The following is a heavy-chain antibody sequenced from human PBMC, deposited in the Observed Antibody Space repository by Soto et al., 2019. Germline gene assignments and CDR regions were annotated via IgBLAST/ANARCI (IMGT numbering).Heavy chain of an antibody. CDR2: IKQDGSEK. J-gene: IGHJ3*02. V-gene: IGHV3-7*01. Sequence: GGSLRLSCAASGFTFSSYWMSWVRQAPGKGLEWVANIKQDGSEKYYVDSVKGRFTISRDNAKNSLYLQMNSLRAEDTAVYYCAREKRITIFGVTTRDAFDIWGQGTMVTVSS. CDR3: AREKRITIFGVTTRDAFDI. D-gene: IGHD3-3*01. CDR1: GFTFSSYW.